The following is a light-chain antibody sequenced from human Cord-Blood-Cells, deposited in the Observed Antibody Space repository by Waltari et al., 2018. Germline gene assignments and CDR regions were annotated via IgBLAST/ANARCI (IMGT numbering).Light chain of an antibody. CDR1: SCDVGGDNV. CDR2: EVS. Sequence: QSALTQTASVSGSPGQSITIPCPGTSCDVGGDNVFPWYQQHPGKAPKLMIYEVSKRPSGVSNRFSGSKSGNTASLTISGLQAEDEADYYCCSYAGSSTYVFGTGTKVTVL. CDR3: CSYAGSSTYV. J-gene: IGLJ1*01. V-gene: IGLV2-23*02.